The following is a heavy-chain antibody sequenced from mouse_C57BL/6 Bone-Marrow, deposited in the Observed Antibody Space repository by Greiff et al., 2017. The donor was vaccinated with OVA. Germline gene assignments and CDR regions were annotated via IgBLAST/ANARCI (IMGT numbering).Heavy chain of an antibody. Sequence: QVQLQQSGPELVKPGASVKLSCKASGYTFTSYDINWVKQRPGQGLEWIGWIYPRDGRTKYNEKFKGQATLTVDTSSSTAYMGLRSLTSEDSAVYFCARSGDGYYVYYYAMDYWGQGTSVTVSS. CDR2: IYPRDGRT. V-gene: IGHV1-85*01. J-gene: IGHJ4*01. D-gene: IGHD2-3*01. CDR1: GYTFTSYD. CDR3: ARSGDGYYVYYYAMDY.